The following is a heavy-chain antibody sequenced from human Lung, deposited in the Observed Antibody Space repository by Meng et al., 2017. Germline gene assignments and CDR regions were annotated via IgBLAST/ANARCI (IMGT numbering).Heavy chain of an antibody. D-gene: IGHD4-11*01. V-gene: IGHV4-34*01. J-gene: IGHJ4*02. Sequence: QVRLQQWGAGLLQPSGTLSLTCVVSGGSFINYYWGWIRQPPGKGLEWIGEINHSGSTNYNPSLGSRATISVDTSQNNLSLKLSSATAADSAVYYCARGPTTMAHDFDYWGQGTLVTVSS. CDR3: ARGPTTMAHDFDY. CDR1: GGSFINYY. CDR2: INHSGST.